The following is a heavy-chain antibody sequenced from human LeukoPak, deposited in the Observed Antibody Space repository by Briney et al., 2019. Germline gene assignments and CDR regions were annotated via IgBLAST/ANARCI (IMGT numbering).Heavy chain of an antibody. CDR3: VSPTADYPFLYYFDS. Sequence: GRSLRLSCAASGFTFSRFGMHWVRQAPGKGLEWVAVISSDGNSKNFALSVKGRLAISRDNSKNTLFLQMNNLRSEDTALYYCVSPTADYPFLYYFDSWGQGTLVTVSS. D-gene: IGHD5-12*01. CDR2: ISSDGNSK. J-gene: IGHJ4*02. CDR1: GFTFSRFG. V-gene: IGHV3-30*03.